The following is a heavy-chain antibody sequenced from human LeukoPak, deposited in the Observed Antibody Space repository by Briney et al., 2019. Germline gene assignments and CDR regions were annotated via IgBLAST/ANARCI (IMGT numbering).Heavy chain of an antibody. J-gene: IGHJ6*03. CDR3: ARGRVMDV. CDR1: GYSISSGYY. V-gene: IGHV4-38-2*02. Sequence: PSETLSLTCSVSGYSISSGYYWGWIRPPPGKGLEWMGSIYHSGSTYYNPSLKSRVTISVDTSKNQFSLKLSSVTAADTAVYYCARGRVMDVWGKGTTVTVSS. CDR2: IYHSGST.